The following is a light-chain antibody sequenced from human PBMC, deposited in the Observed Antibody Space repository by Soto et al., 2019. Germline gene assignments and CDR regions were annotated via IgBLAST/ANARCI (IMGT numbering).Light chain of an antibody. J-gene: IGKJ4*01. CDR3: QQSYSAPRT. V-gene: IGKV1-39*01. CDR1: QNIDKF. Sequence: DIQMTQSPSSLSASVGDRVTITFRASQNIDKFLTWYQQKSGRAPKLLIYGASSLQSRVPRRFSGGGSGTEFSLTITSLQPEDFATYYCQQSYSAPRTFGGGTQVDIK. CDR2: GAS.